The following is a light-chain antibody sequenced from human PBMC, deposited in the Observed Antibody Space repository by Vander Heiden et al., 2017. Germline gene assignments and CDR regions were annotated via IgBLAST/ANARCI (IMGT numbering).Light chain of an antibody. CDR1: SSNIGAGYD. CDR2: DNS. CDR3: QSYDSSLSAWV. Sequence: SVLTQPPSVSGAPGQMVTIPCRGSSSNIGAGYDVHGEQQLPGTAPTRVIYDNSHRPSGVPDRFSGSKSGTAAPLAITGLQAEDEADYYCQSYDSSLSAWVFGGGTKLTVL. J-gene: IGLJ3*02. V-gene: IGLV1-40*01.